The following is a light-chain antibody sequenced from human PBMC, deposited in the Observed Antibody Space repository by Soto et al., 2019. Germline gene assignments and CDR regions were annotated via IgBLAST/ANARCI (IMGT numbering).Light chain of an antibody. J-gene: IGKJ1*01. Sequence: DSQMTQTPSSLSASVGDSVTITCRASQGIGKSVAWYQQKPGKVPKLLIFAASTLQSGVPSRSSGSGSETDFTLTISSLRPEDVATYYCQNYARAPWAFGQGTKVDIK. CDR3: QNYARAPWA. CDR1: QGIGKS. V-gene: IGKV1-27*01. CDR2: AAS.